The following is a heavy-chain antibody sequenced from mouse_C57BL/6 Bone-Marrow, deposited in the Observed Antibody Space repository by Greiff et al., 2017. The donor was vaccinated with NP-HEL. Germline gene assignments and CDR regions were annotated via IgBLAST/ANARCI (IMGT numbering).Heavy chain of an antibody. CDR3: ARSLQAWFAY. CDR1: GYTFTSYG. J-gene: IGHJ3*01. CDR2: IYPRSGNT. Sequence: LQESGAELARPGASVKLSCKASGYTFTSYGISWVKQRTGQGLEWIGEIYPRSGNTYYNEKFKGKATLTADKSSSTAYMELRSLTSEDSAVYFCARSLQAWFAYWGQGTLVTVSA. V-gene: IGHV1-81*01.